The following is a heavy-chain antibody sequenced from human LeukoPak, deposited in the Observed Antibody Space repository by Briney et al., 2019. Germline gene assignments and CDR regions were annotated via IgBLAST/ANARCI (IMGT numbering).Heavy chain of an antibody. Sequence: ASVKVSCKASGYTFTSYCMHWVRQAPGQGLEWMGIINPSGGSTSYAQKFQGRVTMTRDTSTSTVYMELSSLRSEDTAVYYCAAMVRGVANTIAPFDYWGQGTLVTVSS. CDR2: INPSGGST. CDR1: GYTFTSYC. CDR3: AAMVRGVANTIAPFDY. D-gene: IGHD3-10*01. V-gene: IGHV1-46*01. J-gene: IGHJ4*02.